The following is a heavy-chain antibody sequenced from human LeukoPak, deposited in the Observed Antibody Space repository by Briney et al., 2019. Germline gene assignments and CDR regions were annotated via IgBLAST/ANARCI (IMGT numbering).Heavy chain of an antibody. J-gene: IGHJ4*02. CDR2: ISYDGSNK. V-gene: IGHV3-30*04. CDR3: ARDLPDY. CDR1: GFTFSSYA. Sequence: GGSLRLFCAASGFTFSSYAMHWVRQAPGKGLEWVAVISYDGSNKYYADSVKGRFTISRDNSKNTLYLQMNSLRAEDTAVYYCARDLPDYWGQGTLVTVSS.